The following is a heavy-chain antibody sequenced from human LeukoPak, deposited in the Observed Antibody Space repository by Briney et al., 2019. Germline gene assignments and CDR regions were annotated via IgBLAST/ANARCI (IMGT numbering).Heavy chain of an antibody. CDR3: ARWRPIEYFDI. D-gene: IGHD1-26*01. Sequence: GGSLRLSCAAAGFTFSSYAMHWVRQAPGKGLEYVSAISSNGGFTYYADSVKGRFTISRDNSKNTLYLQMGSLRGEDMAVYYCARWRPIEYFDIWGRGTLVTVSS. J-gene: IGHJ2*01. CDR2: ISSNGGFT. CDR1: GFTFSSYA. V-gene: IGHV3-64*02.